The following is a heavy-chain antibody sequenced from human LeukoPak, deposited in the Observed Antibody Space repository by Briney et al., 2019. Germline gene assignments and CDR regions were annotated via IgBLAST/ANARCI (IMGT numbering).Heavy chain of an antibody. CDR1: GFSFSSYW. CDR3: VREDRSCYYY. CDR2: IKQDGSEK. V-gene: IGHV3-7*03. J-gene: IGHJ4*02. D-gene: IGHD2-15*01. Sequence: GGSLRLSCAASGFSFSSYWMAWVRQAPGKRLEWVASIKQDGSEKYYAAYVKGRFTMSKDNSKNSIYLQMNSLRAEDTAVYYCVREDRSCYYYWGQGTLVTVSS.